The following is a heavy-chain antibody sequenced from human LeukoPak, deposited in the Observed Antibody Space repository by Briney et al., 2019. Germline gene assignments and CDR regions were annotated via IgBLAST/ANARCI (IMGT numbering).Heavy chain of an antibody. CDR1: GFTFSSYG. D-gene: IGHD3-10*01. V-gene: IGHV3-30*18. CDR2: ISYDGSNK. J-gene: IGHJ6*04. CDR3: AKGTGSYDRYYYYGMDV. Sequence: GGSLRLSCAASGFTFSSYGMHWVRQAPGNGLEWVAVISYDGSNKYYAGSVKGRFTISRDNSKNTLYLQMNSLRAEDTAVYYCAKGTGSYDRYYYYGMDVWGKGTTVTVSS.